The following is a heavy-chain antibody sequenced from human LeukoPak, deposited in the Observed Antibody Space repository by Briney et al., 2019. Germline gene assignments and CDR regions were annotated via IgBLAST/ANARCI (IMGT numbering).Heavy chain of an antibody. V-gene: IGHV1-2*02. Sequence: ASVKVSCKASGYTFTGYYMHWMRQAPGQGLEWMGWINPNSGGTNYAQKFQGRVTMTRDTSISTAYMELSRLRSDNTAVYYCARTTWVRYGSGSYYTHYYFDYWGQGTLVTVSS. D-gene: IGHD3-10*01. CDR2: INPNSGGT. CDR1: GYTFTGYY. CDR3: ARTTWVRYGSGSYYTHYYFDY. J-gene: IGHJ4*02.